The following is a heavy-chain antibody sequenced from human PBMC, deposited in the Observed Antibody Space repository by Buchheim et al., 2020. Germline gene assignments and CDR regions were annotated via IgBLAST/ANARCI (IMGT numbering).Heavy chain of an antibody. CDR1: GFSFSSYA. CDR3: AKAGGYSYGWGGYFDY. J-gene: IGHJ4*02. CDR2: VSGSGAST. Sequence: EVQLLESGGGLVQPGGSLRLSCAASGFSFSSYAMSWVRQAPGKGLEWVSAVSGSGASTYYADSVKGRFTISRDNSKKTLYLQMNSLRAEDTAVYYCAKAGGYSYGWGGYFDYWGQGTL. V-gene: IGHV3-23*01. D-gene: IGHD5-18*01.